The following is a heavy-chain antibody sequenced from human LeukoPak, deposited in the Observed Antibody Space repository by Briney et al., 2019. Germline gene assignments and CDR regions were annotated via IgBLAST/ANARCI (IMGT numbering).Heavy chain of an antibody. Sequence: SGTLSLTCAVSGASVSSGHWWSWVRQPPGKGLEWIGEIFHSGNTNYNPSLKSRVTISVDTSKNQFSLKLSSVTAADTAVYYCARVGSYWSYFDYWGQGTLVTVSS. CDR1: GASVSSGHW. CDR2: IFHSGNT. J-gene: IGHJ4*02. D-gene: IGHD1-26*01. CDR3: ARVGSYWSYFDY. V-gene: IGHV4-4*02.